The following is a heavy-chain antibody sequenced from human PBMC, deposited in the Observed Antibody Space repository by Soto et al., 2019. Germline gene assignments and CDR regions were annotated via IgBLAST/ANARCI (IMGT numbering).Heavy chain of an antibody. J-gene: IGHJ5*02. CDR2: ISAYNGNT. D-gene: IGHD6-19*01. V-gene: IGHV1-18*01. CDR1: GYTFTSYG. Sequence: GPSVKVSCKASGYTFTSYGISCVRQAPGQGLEWMGWISAYNGNTNYAQKLQGRVTMTTDTSTSTAYMELRSLRSDDTAVYYCARGSSVAGRNNWFDPWGQGTLVTVSS. CDR3: ARGSSVAGRNNWFDP.